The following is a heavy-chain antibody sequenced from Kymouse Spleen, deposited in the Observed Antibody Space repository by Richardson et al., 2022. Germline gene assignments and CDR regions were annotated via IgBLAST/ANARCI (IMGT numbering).Heavy chain of an antibody. Sequence: QVQLVESGGGVVQPGRSLRLSCAASGFTFSSYGMHWVRQAPGKGLEWVAVISYDGSNKYYADSVKGRFTISRDNSKNTLYLQMNSLRAEDTAVYYCAKDGGAARPFDYWGQGTLVTVSS. J-gene: IGHJ4*02. V-gene: IGHV3-30*18. D-gene: IGHD6-6*01. CDR1: GFTFSSYG. CDR3: AKDGGAARPFDY. CDR2: ISYDGSNK.